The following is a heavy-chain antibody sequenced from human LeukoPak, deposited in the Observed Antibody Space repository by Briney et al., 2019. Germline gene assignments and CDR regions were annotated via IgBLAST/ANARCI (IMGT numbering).Heavy chain of an antibody. D-gene: IGHD5-18*01. Sequence: GGSLRLSCAASGFTLSNSWMHWVRQAPGKGLAWVSRTNGDGSDTSYADSVKGRFTISRDSATNTLYLQMNSLRAEDTAIYYCVRDGEYSHGIDFDYWGQGTLVTVST. V-gene: IGHV3-74*01. CDR2: TNGDGSDT. CDR1: GFTLSNSW. J-gene: IGHJ4*02. CDR3: VRDGEYSHGIDFDY.